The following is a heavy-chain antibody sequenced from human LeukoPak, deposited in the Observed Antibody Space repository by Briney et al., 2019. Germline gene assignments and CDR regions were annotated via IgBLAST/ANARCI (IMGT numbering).Heavy chain of an antibody. Sequence: PSETLSLTCAVYGGSFSGYYWNWIRQPPGKGLEWIGEINHSGSTNYNPSLKSRVTISVDTSKNQFSLKLSSVTAADTAVYYCARVGGPDYDYVWGSYRIDYWGQGTLVTVSS. CDR1: GGSFSGYY. CDR3: ARVGGPDYDYVWGSYRIDY. CDR2: INHSGST. V-gene: IGHV4-34*01. J-gene: IGHJ4*02. D-gene: IGHD3-16*02.